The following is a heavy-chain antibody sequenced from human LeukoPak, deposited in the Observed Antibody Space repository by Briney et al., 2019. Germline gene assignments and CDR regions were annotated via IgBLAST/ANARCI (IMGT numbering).Heavy chain of an antibody. J-gene: IGHJ6*02. CDR3: ARVERDYYYGLDV. V-gene: IGHV3-23*01. CDR1: GFTFSSYG. CDR2: ITPSGSVT. Sequence: GGSLRLSCAASGFTFSSYGMHWVRQAPGKGLEWVAAITPSGSVTYYGDSVKGRFTISRDNSKNTAHLQMNSLRAEDTALYYCARVERDYYYGLDVWGQGTTVTVSS.